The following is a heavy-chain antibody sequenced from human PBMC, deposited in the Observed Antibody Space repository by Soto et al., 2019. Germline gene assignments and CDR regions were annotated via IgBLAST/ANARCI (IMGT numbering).Heavy chain of an antibody. D-gene: IGHD5-12*01. CDR3: ARGSSCYAPSYYINDIYV. Sequence: QVQLQQGGAGLLKPSETMSLTCAVNGGSFSGYYWSWICQPPGQGLEWIWEITNIGSTNYYPSLKSQVTIPVDTSKIQFSRTLSSVIAADTAVYYCARGSSCYAPSYYINDIYVWGKVTTVTVSS. CDR1: GGSFSGYY. J-gene: IGHJ6*03. CDR2: ITNIGST. V-gene: IGHV4-34*01.